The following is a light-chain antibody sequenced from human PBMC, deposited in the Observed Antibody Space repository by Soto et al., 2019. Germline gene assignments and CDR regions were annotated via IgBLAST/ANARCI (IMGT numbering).Light chain of an antibody. V-gene: IGKV3-20*01. J-gene: IGKJ1*01. CDR2: GAS. Sequence: EIVSTQSPGTLSLSPGERVTLSCRASQSVRSNFLAWYQQRPGQAPRLLIYGASSRATGIPDRFSGSGSGTDFTLIISRLEPEDCAVYYCQQYGSALLTFGQGTKVDI. CDR1: QSVRSNF. CDR3: QQYGSALLT.